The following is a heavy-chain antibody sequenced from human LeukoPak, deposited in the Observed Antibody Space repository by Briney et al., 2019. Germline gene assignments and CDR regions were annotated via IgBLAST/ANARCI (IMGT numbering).Heavy chain of an antibody. V-gene: IGHV4-31*03. CDR3: ARVRGYSGYDEY. D-gene: IGHD5-12*01. CDR2: IYYSGST. J-gene: IGHJ4*02. Sequence: SETLSLTCTVSGGSITSGGYYWSWIRQHPEKGLEWIGYIYYSGSTYYNPSLKSRVTISVDTSKNQFSLKLSSVTAADTAVYYCARVRGYSGYDEYWGQGTLVTVSS. CDR1: GGSITSGGYY.